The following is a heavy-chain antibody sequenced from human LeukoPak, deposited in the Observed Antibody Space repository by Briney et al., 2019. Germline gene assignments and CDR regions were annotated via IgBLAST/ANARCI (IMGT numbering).Heavy chain of an antibody. CDR2: INPSGGST. J-gene: IGHJ4*02. Sequence: GASVKVSCKASGYTFTSYYMHWVRQAPRQGLEWMGIINPSGGSTSYAQKFQGRVTMTRDTSTSTVYMELSSLRSEDTAVYCCARGRRVITMVRGVIDSLDYWGQGTLVTVSS. CDR3: ARGRRVITMVRGVIDSLDY. V-gene: IGHV1-46*01. D-gene: IGHD3-10*01. CDR1: GYTFTSYY.